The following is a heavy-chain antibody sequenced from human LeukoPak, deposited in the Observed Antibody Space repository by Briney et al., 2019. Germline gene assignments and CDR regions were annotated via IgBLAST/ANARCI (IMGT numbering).Heavy chain of an antibody. CDR1: GFTFSGYG. J-gene: IGHJ4*02. CDR3: ARDSDVGY. Sequence: PGGSLRLSCAASGFTFSGYGMHWVRQAPGKGLEWVSSITSSSSYIYYADSVKGRFTISRDNAKNSLYLQMNSLRAEDTAAYYCARDSDVGYWGQGTLVTVSS. CDR2: ITSSSSYI. V-gene: IGHV3-21*01.